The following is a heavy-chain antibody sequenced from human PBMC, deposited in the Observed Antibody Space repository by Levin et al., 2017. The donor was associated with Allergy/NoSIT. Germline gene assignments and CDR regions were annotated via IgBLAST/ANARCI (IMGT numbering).Heavy chain of an antibody. Sequence: PVASVKVSCKASGYTFTTYYMHWVRQAPGQGLEWMGIIDPSAGSTSSAQKFQGRVTMTRDTSTSTVHMELSSLRSEDTAVYYCARAHESSGYYYYFDFWGQGTLVTVSS. CDR1: GYTFTTYY. D-gene: IGHD3-22*01. CDR3: ARAHESSGYYYYFDF. J-gene: IGHJ4*02. V-gene: IGHV1-46*01. CDR2: IDPSAGST.